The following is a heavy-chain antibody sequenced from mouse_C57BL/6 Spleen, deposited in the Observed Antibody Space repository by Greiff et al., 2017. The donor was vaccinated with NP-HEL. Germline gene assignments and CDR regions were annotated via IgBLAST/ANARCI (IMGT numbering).Heavy chain of an antibody. CDR2: IYPGDGDT. J-gene: IGHJ3*01. V-gene: IGHV1-82*01. CDR1: GYAFSSSW. D-gene: IGHD2-4*01. Sequence: QVQLQQSGPELVKPGASVKISCKASGYAFSSSWMNWVKQRPGKGLEWIGRIYPGDGDTNYNGKFKGKATLTADKSSSTAYMQLSSLTSEDSAVYFCARFWDDYDERGAWFAYWGQGTLVTVSA. CDR3: ARFWDDYDERGAWFAY.